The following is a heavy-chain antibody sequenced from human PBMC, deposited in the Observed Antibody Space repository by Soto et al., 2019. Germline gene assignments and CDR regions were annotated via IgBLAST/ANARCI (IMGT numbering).Heavy chain of an antibody. CDR3: ARAAYVDI. Sequence: GESLRLSCAVSGFTLSGYGMNWVRQAPGKGLEWVSYISSTSGAMYYADSVKGRFTISRDNAKSSLYLQMSSLRAEDTAVYYCARAAYVDIWGQGTMVTVSS. CDR2: ISSTSGAM. V-gene: IGHV3-48*01. J-gene: IGHJ3*02. CDR1: GFTLSGYG.